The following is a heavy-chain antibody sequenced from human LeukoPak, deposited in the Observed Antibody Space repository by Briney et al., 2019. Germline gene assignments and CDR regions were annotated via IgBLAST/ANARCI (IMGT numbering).Heavy chain of an antibody. CDR1: GYTFTGYY. CDR3: ARGYYYDSSGHYSNWFDP. J-gene: IGHJ5*02. Sequence: ASVKVSCKASGYTFTGYYMHWVRQAPGQGLEWMGWINPNSGGTNYAQKFQGRVTMTRDTSISTAYMELSRLRSDDTAVYYCARGYYYDSSGHYSNWFDPWGQGTLVTVSS. V-gene: IGHV1-2*02. D-gene: IGHD3-22*01. CDR2: INPNSGGT.